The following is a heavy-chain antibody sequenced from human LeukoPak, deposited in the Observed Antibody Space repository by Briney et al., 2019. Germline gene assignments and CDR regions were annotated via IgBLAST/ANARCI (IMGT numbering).Heavy chain of an antibody. CDR2: IYYSGST. CDR3: ARTYYDILTGYREFDY. CDR1: GGSVSSGSYY. V-gene: IGHV4-61*01. Sequence: SETLSLTCTVSGGSVSSGSYYWSWIRQPPGKGLEWIGYIYYSGSTNYNPSLKSRVTISVDTSKNQFSLKLSSVTAADTAVYYSARTYYDILTGYREFDYWGQGTLVTVSS. J-gene: IGHJ4*02. D-gene: IGHD3-9*01.